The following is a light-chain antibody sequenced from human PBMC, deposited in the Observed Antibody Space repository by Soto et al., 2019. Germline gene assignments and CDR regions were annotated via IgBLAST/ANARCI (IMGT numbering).Light chain of an antibody. V-gene: IGLV2-8*01. CDR2: EVS. CDR1: SSDVGAYDY. J-gene: IGLJ2*01. CDR3: SSYTSSSTLGGV. Sequence: QSVLTQPPSASGSPGQSVTISCTGTSSDVGAYDYVSWYQQHPGKAPKLMIYEVSQRPSGVPDRFSGSKSGNTASLTISGLQAEDEGDYYCSSYTSSSTLGGVFGGGTKLTVL.